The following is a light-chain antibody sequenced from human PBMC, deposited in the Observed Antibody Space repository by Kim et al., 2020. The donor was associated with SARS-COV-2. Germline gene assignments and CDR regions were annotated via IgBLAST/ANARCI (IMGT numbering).Light chain of an antibody. Sequence: ELTQPPSASGTPGQRVTISCSGSRSNIGSNAVNWYQQLPRTAPKLLIYSNDHRPSGVPDRFSGSKSGTSASLAISGLQPEDEADYYCAAWDDSLNGVIFGGGTQLTVL. CDR3: AAWDDSLNGVI. V-gene: IGLV1-44*01. CDR1: RSNIGSNA. J-gene: IGLJ2*01. CDR2: SND.